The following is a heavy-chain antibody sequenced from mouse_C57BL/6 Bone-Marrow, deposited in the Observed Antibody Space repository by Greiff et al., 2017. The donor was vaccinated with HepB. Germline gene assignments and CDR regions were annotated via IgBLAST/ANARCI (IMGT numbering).Heavy chain of an antibody. CDR3: AKVPFYYGSSYWYFDV. CDR1: GFSLTSYG. CDR2: RWRGGST. D-gene: IGHD1-1*01. V-gene: IGHV2-5*01. J-gene: IGHJ1*03. Sequence: QVQLQQSGPGLVQPSQSLSITCTVSGFSLTSYGVHWVRQSPGKGLEWLGVRWRGGSTDYNAAFMSRLSITKDNSKSQVFFKMNSLQADDTAIYYCAKVPFYYGSSYWYFDVWGTGTTVTVSS.